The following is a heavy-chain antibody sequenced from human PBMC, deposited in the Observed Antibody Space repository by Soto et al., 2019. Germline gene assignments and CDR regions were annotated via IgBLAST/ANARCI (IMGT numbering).Heavy chain of an antibody. CDR1: GDSVSTSTYY. J-gene: IGHJ5*02. Sequence: SETLSLTCIVSGDSVSTSTYYWTWIRQPPGKGLEWIASMSYSGSTQYNPSLGSRVTISVDTSKNQFSLKLNSVAAADTAVYYCADYSTKFGWFDPWGQGTLVTVSS. D-gene: IGHD4-4*01. CDR3: ADYSTKFGWFDP. CDR2: MSYSGST. V-gene: IGHV4-39*01.